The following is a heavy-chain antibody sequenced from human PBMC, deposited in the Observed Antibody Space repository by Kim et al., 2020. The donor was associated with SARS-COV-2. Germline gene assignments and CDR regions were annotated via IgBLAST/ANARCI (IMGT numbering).Heavy chain of an antibody. CDR3: ARGKAGYSSSWYYYYYGMDV. V-gene: IGHV3-30-3*01. Sequence: GGSLRLSCAASGFTFSSYAMHWVRQAPGKGLEWVAVISYDGSNKYYADSVKGRFTISRDNSKNTLYLQMNSLRAEDTAVYYCARGKAGYSSSWYYYYYGMDVWGQGTTVTVSS. CDR1: GFTFSSYA. J-gene: IGHJ6*02. D-gene: IGHD6-13*01. CDR2: ISYDGSNK.